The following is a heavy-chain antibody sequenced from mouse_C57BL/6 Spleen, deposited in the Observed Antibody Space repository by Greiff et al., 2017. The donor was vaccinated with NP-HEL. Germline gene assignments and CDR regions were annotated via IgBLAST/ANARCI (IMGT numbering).Heavy chain of an antibody. CDR1: GFTFSSYA. CDR2: ISDGGSYT. CDR3: AREVYYYGSSHWYFDV. D-gene: IGHD1-1*01. J-gene: IGHJ1*03. V-gene: IGHV5-4*01. Sequence: EVKVEESGGGLVKPGGSLKLSCAASGFTFSSYAMSWVRQTPEKRLEWVATISDGGSYTYYPDNVKGRFTISRDTAKNNLYLQMSHLKSEDTAMYYCAREVYYYGSSHWYFDVWGTGTPVTVSS.